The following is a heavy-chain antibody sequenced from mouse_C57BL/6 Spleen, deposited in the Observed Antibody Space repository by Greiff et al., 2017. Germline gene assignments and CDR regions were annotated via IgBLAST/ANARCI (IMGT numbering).Heavy chain of an antibody. J-gene: IGHJ4*01. D-gene: IGHD6-1*01. CDR1: GYTFTSYW. Sequence: QVQLQQPGAELVRPGSSVKLSCKASGYTFTSYWMDWVKQRPGQGLEWIGNIYPSDSETHYNQKFKDKATLTVDKSSSTAYMQLSSLTSEDSAVYYCARWEPSGMEYWGQGTSVTVSS. CDR2: IYPSDSET. V-gene: IGHV1-61*01. CDR3: ARWEPSGMEY.